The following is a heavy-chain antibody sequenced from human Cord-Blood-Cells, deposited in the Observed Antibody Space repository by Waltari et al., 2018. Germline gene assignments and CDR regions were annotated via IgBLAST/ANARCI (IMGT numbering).Heavy chain of an antibody. J-gene: IGHJ4*02. CDR1: GGSFSGYY. Sequence: QVQLQQWGAGLLKPSETLSLTCAVYGGSFSGYYWSWIRQPPGKGLEWIGEINHSGSTNYNPSLKSRVTISVDTSKNQFSLKLSSVTAADTAVYYCARYSTDSSGYYFGYWGQGTLVTVSS. D-gene: IGHD3-22*01. CDR2: INHSGST. V-gene: IGHV4-34*01. CDR3: ARYSTDSSGYYFGY.